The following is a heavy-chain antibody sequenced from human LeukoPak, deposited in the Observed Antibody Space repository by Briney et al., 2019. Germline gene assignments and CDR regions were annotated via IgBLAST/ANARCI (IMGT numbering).Heavy chain of an antibody. J-gene: IGHJ4*02. CDR1: GYTFTGYY. V-gene: IGHV1-2*02. CDR3: ARESGYYDFWSGYGY. Sequence: ASVKVSCKASGYTFTGYYMHWVRQAPGQGLEWMGWINPNSGGTNYAQKFQGRVTMTRDTSISTAYMELSRLRSDDTAVYYCARESGYYDFWSGYGYWGQGTLVTVSS. D-gene: IGHD3-3*01. CDR2: INPNSGGT.